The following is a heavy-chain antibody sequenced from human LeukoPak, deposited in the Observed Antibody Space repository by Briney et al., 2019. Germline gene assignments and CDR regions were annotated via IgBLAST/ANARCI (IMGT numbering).Heavy chain of an antibody. D-gene: IGHD4-23*01. Sequence: GGSLRLSCAASGFTFSSYAMSWVRQAPGKGLEWVSGISGSGGSTYYADSVKGRFTISRDNSRNTLYLQMNSLRAEDTAVYFCAKDGTTVVTPVDYWGQGTLVTVSS. CDR3: AKDGTTVVTPVDY. CDR2: ISGSGGST. CDR1: GFTFSSYA. V-gene: IGHV3-23*01. J-gene: IGHJ4*02.